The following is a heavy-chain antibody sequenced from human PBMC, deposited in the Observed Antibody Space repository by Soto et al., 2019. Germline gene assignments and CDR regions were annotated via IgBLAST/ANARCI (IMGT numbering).Heavy chain of an antibody. Sequence: SETLSLTCTVSGGSINSGAYYWSWIRQHPGKGLEWVGYIYYSGTTFYNPSLQSRLTISRDTAKNQFSLKLTSVTAADTAVYYCARVWGGYDDDDYYHYGMAFWGQGTSVTVSS. V-gene: IGHV4-31*03. CDR3: ARVWGGYDDDDYYHYGMAF. CDR1: GGSINSGAYY. CDR2: IYYSGTT. J-gene: IGHJ6*02. D-gene: IGHD5-12*01.